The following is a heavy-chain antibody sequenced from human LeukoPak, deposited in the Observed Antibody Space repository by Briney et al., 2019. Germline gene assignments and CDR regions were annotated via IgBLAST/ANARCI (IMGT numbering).Heavy chain of an antibody. Sequence: GGSLRLSCTTSGFSFGIYAMTWFRQAPGKVLEWVGFIRTNSDGGTTEYAASVKGRFTISRDDSKSIAYLHMNSLRTDDTAVYYCTRGLVAYWGQGTLVTVSS. CDR3: TRGLVAY. CDR1: GFSFGIYA. J-gene: IGHJ4*02. V-gene: IGHV3-49*03. D-gene: IGHD5-12*01. CDR2: IRTNSDGGTT.